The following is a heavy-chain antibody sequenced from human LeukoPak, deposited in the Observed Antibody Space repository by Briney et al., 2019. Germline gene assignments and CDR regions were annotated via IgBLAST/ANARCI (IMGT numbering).Heavy chain of an antibody. Sequence: GGSLRLSCAASGFTFSSYGMHWVRQAPGKGLEWVAVISYDGSNKYYADSVKGRFTISRDNSKNTLYLQMNSLRAEDTAVYYCARLARSSLPGYFDYWGQGTLVTVSS. CDR3: ARLARSSLPGYFDY. CDR1: GFTFSSYG. V-gene: IGHV3-30*03. D-gene: IGHD6-6*01. CDR2: ISYDGSNK. J-gene: IGHJ4*02.